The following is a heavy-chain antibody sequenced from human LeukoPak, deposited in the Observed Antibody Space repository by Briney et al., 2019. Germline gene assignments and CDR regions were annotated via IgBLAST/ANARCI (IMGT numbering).Heavy chain of an antibody. D-gene: IGHD3-22*01. CDR3: AKVVMRYYDSSGYYGD. CDR2: ISGSGGNT. CDR1: GFSFSNYA. J-gene: IGHJ4*02. Sequence: GGSLRLSCAASGFSFSNYAMTWVRQTPGKGLEWVSTISGSGGNTFSADSVKGRFTISRDNSKNTLYLQMNSLRAEDTAVYYCAKVVMRYYDSSGYYGDWGQGTLVTVSS. V-gene: IGHV3-23*01.